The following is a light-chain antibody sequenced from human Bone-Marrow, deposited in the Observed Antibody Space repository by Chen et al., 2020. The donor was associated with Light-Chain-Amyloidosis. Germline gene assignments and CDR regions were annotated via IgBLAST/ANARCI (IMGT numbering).Light chain of an antibody. CDR1: QSVRSDY. CDR2: DAS. V-gene: IGKV3-20*01. J-gene: IGKJ4*01. Sequence: EIVLTQSPGTRSLSPGERATLSCRASQSVRSDYLAWYKQKPGQAPRVVIYDASSRATGIPDRFRGSGSGTDFTLTISRLEPEDSAVYFCQQYGGAPLTFGGGTKVEIK. CDR3: QQYGGAPLT.